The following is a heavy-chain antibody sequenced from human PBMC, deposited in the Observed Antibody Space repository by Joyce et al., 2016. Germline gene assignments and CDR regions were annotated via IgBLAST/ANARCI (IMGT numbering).Heavy chain of an antibody. Sequence: QVQLVQSGAEVKKPGASVKVSCKVSGDTLTELPMYWVRQAPGKGLEWMGGFDPEDGKTVYTRKFQGRLTMTEDPSTDTAYMELSSLRSEDTAVYYCATSPPGNSGFLLDYWGQGTLVTVSS. D-gene: IGHD6-19*01. J-gene: IGHJ4*02. V-gene: IGHV1-24*01. CDR3: ATSPPGNSGFLLDY. CDR2: FDPEDGKT. CDR1: GDTLTELP.